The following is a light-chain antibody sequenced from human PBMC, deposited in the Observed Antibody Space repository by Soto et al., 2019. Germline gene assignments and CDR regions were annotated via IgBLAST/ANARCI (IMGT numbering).Light chain of an antibody. Sequence: EIVLTQSPGTLSLSPGERATLSCRASQSISSSYLAWYQQKPGQAPRLLIYAASSRATGIPDRFSGSGSGTDFTFTISRLEPEDFAVYYGQQYGISSYTFGQGTQLEIK. CDR2: AAS. CDR3: QQYGISSYT. CDR1: QSISSSY. V-gene: IGKV3-20*01. J-gene: IGKJ2*01.